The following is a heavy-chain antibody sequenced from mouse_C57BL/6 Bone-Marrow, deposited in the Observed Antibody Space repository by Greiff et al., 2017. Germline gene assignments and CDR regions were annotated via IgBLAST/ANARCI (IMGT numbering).Heavy chain of an antibody. V-gene: IGHV1-64*01. CDR3: ARSDDYDDYTMDY. D-gene: IGHD2-4*01. J-gene: IGHJ4*01. Sequence: QVHVKQSGAELVKPGASVKLSCKASGYTFTNYWMHWVQQRPGQGLEWIGMMHPNGGSPDYNEKFKSEATLSVDKSSRTAYMELISLPSEDSAVYYCARSDDYDDYTMDYWGQGTSVTVSS. CDR1: GYTFTNYW. CDR2: MHPNGGSP.